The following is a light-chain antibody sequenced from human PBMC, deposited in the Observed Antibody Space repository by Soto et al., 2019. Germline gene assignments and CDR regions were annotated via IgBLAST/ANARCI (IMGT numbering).Light chain of an antibody. CDR1: QDISSY. V-gene: IGKV1-9*01. Sequence: DIQLTQSPSFLSASVGDRVTITCRASQDISSYLAWYQQKPGKAPNRLIYDASTLHSGVTSRFSGSGSGTEFTLTIISLQPEDFAIYYCQQLDSYPITFGKGTRLEIK. J-gene: IGKJ5*01. CDR2: DAS. CDR3: QQLDSYPIT.